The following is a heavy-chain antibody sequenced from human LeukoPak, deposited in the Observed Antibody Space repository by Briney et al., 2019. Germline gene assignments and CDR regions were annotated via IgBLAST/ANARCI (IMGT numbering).Heavy chain of an antibody. Sequence: PGGSLRLSCAASGFTFSSYSMNWVRQAPGKGLEWVSSISSSSSYIYYADSVKGRFTISRDNAKNSLYLQMNSPRAEDTAVYYCAREVTVAARHTVHYYYYMDGWGKGITVTVSS. CDR2: ISSSSSYI. V-gene: IGHV3-21*01. CDR1: GFTFSSYS. CDR3: AREVTVAARHTVHYYYYMDG. D-gene: IGHD6-6*01. J-gene: IGHJ6*03.